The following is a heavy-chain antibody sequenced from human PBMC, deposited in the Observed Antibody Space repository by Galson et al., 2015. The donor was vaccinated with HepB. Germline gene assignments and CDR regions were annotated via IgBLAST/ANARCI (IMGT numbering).Heavy chain of an antibody. CDR1: GFTFSSYA. V-gene: IGHV3-23*01. J-gene: IGHJ6*03. D-gene: IGHD6-13*01. CDR3: AKDPAPYGSSWYYMDV. CDR2: ISGSGGST. Sequence: SLRLSCAASGFTFSSYAMSWVRQAPGKGLEWVSAISGSGGSTYYADSVKGRFTISRDNSKNTLYLQMNSLRAEDTAVYYCAKDPAPYGSSWYYMDVWGKGTMVTVSS.